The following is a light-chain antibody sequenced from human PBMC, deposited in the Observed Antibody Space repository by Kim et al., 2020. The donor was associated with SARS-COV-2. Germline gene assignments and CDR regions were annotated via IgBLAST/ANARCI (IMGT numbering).Light chain of an antibody. V-gene: IGKV1-33*01. CDR2: DAF. Sequence: SPSVGDRVTITCQASQDISTYLNWYQQKPGKAPKLLIYDAFHLEAGVPSRFSCSGSGTDFTLTINSLQPEDFATYYCQQYDNLYTFGQGTKLEI. J-gene: IGKJ2*01. CDR1: QDISTY. CDR3: QQYDNLYT.